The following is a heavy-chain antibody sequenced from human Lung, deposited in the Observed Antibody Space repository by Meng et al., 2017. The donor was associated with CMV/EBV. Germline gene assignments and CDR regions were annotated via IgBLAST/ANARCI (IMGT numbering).Heavy chain of an antibody. Sequence: GGSXRLSCTVSPFTFHNYAMHWVRQAPGKGLEWVSGFSLDTDRIDYADSVKGRFTVSIDSAKGSLYLQRNSLRVGDTALYYCTKDLRPGGADVWGQGTTVTVSS. J-gene: IGHJ6*02. CDR3: TKDLRPGGADV. CDR2: FSLDTDRI. CDR1: PFTFHNYA. V-gene: IGHV3-9*01. D-gene: IGHD3-10*01.